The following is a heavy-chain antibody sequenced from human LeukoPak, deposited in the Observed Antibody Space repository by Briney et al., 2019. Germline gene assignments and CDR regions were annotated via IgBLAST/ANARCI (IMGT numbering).Heavy chain of an antibody. CDR3: TRRYNYDSSGYYYVRDAFDI. Sequence: GGTLRLSRAASVFTYGDYVMSWVRDAPGKGLEGGSFIRSKAYGGPSKDASCVKGRFTNSRDDSRSIAYLHMNSLKPEDTAVYYCTRRYNYDSSGYYYVRDAFDIWGQGTMVTVSS. D-gene: IGHD3-22*01. J-gene: IGHJ3*02. CDR1: VFTYGDYV. CDR2: IRSKAYGGPS. V-gene: IGHV3-49*04.